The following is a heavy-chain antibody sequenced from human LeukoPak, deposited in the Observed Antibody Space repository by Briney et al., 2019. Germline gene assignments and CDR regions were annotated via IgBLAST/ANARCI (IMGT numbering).Heavy chain of an antibody. CDR2: FDPEDGET. CDR3: AADLPYDYVWGSYPY. V-gene: IGHV1-24*01. Sequence: ASVEVSCKVSGYTLTELSMHWVRQAPGKGLECMGGFDPEDGETIYAQKFQGRVTMTEDTSTDTAYMELSSLRSEDTAVYYCAADLPYDYVWGSYPYWGQGTLVTVSS. J-gene: IGHJ4*02. CDR1: GYTLTELS. D-gene: IGHD3-16*02.